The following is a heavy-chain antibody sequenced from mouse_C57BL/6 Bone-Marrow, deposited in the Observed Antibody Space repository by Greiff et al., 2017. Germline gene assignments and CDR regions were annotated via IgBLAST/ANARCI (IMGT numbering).Heavy chain of an antibody. J-gene: IGHJ2*01. CDR3: ARSPFTTVVGGFDY. V-gene: IGHV1-50*01. D-gene: IGHD1-1*01. CDR2: IDPSDSYT. CDR1: GYTFTSYW. Sequence: VKLQQPGAELVKPGASVKLSCKASGYTFTSYWMQWVKQRPGQGLEWIGEIDPSDSYTNYNQKFKGKATLTVDTSSSTAYMQLSSLTSEDSAVYYCARSPFTTVVGGFDYWGQGTTLTVSS.